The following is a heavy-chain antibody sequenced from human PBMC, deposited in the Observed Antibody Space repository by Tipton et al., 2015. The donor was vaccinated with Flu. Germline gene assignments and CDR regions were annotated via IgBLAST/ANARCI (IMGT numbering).Heavy chain of an antibody. CDR3: ASLLNKESAYYYDSSGYPTVYFDY. CDR2: IYPGDSDT. Sequence: VQLVQSGAEVKKPGESLKISCKGSGYSFTSYWIGWVRQMPGKGLEWMGIIYPGDSDTRYSPSFQGQVTISADKSISTAYLQWSSLKASDTAMYYCASLLNKESAYYYDSSGYPTVYFDYWGQGTLVTVSS. V-gene: IGHV5-51*03. J-gene: IGHJ4*02. D-gene: IGHD3-22*01. CDR1: GYSFTSYW.